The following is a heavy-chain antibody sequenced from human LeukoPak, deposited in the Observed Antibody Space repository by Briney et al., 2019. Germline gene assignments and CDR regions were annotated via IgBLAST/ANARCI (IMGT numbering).Heavy chain of an antibody. J-gene: IGHJ5*02. D-gene: IGHD6-13*01. CDR1: GGSISSYY. CDR2: IYTNGST. CDR3: ARQQSTAADTWFDP. Sequence: SETLSLTCTVSGGSISSYYWSWIRQPPGKGLEWIGYIYTNGSTNYNPSLKSRVTISVDTSKNQFSLKLSSVTAADTAVYYCARQQSTAADTWFDPWGQGTLVTVSS. V-gene: IGHV4-4*09.